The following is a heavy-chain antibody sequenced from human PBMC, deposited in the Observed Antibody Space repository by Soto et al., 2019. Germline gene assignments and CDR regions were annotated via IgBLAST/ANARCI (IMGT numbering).Heavy chain of an antibody. CDR1: GYSFTGYD. CDR3: ARHETLHGDYDY. Sequence: GAPVKVSLKASGYSFTGYDIHWGRQAPGQGLEWMGWINPNSGSTNYSQKFQGWVTITRDTSASTAYMELSSLRSEDTAVYYCARHETLHGDYDYWGQGTLVTVS. V-gene: IGHV1-2*04. CDR2: INPNSGST. D-gene: IGHD4-17*01. J-gene: IGHJ4*02.